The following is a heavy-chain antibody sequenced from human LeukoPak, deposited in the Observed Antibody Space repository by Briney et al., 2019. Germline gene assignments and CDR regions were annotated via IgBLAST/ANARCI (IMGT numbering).Heavy chain of an antibody. CDR1: GFSLSTSGVG. V-gene: IGHV2-5*02. J-gene: IGHJ5*02. CDR3: AYRGPGIVVVPAAISWSDP. D-gene: IGHD2-2*01. CDR2: IYWDDDK. Sequence: SGPTLVKPTQTLTLTCTFSGFSLSTSGVGVGWIRQPPGKALEWLALIYWDDDKRYSPSLKSRLTITKDTSKNQVVLTMTNMDPVDTATYYCAYRGPGIVVVPAAISWSDPWGQGTLVTVSS.